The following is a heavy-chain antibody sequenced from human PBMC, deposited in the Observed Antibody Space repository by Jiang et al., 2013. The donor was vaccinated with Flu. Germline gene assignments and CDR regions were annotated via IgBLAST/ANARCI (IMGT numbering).Heavy chain of an antibody. J-gene: IGHJ5*02. D-gene: IGHD1-1*01. Sequence: LKPSETLSLTCAVYGGSFSGYYWSWIRQPPGKGLEWIGEINHSGSTNYNPSLKSRVTISVDTSKNQFSLKLSSVTAADTAVYYCARGGMYSNWFDPWGQGTLVTVSS. CDR1: GGSFSGYY. CDR2: INHSGST. CDR3: ARGGMYSNWFDP. V-gene: IGHV4-34*01.